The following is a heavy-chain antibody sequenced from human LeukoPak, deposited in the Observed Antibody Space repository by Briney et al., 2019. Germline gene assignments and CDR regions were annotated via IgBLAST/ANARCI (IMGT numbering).Heavy chain of an antibody. CDR3: ARQYYDSSGYYTISMDY. Sequence: PSETLSLTCTVSGGSISSSSYYWGWLRQPPGKGLEWIGSIYYSGSTYYNPSLKSRVTISVDTSKNQFSLKLSSVTAADTAVYYCARQYYDSSGYYTISMDYWGQGTLVTVSS. CDR2: IYYSGST. V-gene: IGHV4-39*01. D-gene: IGHD3-22*01. CDR1: GGSISSSSYY. J-gene: IGHJ4*02.